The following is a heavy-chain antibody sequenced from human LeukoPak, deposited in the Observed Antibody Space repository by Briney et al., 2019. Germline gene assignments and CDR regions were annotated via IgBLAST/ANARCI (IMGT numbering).Heavy chain of an antibody. CDR1: GGSIRSSYYY. CDR3: ARAAYSGSYHSDY. V-gene: IGHV4-39*07. CDR2: IYDSGST. Sequence: SETLSLTCTVSGGSIRSSYYYWGWIRQPPGKGLEWIGSIYDSGSTYYNPSLKSRVTISVDTSKNQFSLKLNSVTAADTAVYYCARAAYSGSYHSDYWGQGTLVTVSS. D-gene: IGHD1-26*01. J-gene: IGHJ4*02.